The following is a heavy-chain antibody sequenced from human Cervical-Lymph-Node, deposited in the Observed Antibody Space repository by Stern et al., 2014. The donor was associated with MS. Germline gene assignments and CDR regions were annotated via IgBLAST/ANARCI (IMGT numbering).Heavy chain of an antibody. J-gene: IGHJ6*02. CDR3: VRAVTFYGVDV. D-gene: IGHD4-23*01. CDR1: GFTFNKYT. V-gene: IGHV3-48*02. Sequence: MQLVQSGGGLVQPGGSLRLACAASGFTFNKYTMNWVRQAPGKGLEWLTYISSSGNPIYYADSVKGRFTVSRDNAKNSLFLQMNSLRDEDTAVYYCVRAVTFYGVDVRGQGTTVTVSS. CDR2: ISSSGNPI.